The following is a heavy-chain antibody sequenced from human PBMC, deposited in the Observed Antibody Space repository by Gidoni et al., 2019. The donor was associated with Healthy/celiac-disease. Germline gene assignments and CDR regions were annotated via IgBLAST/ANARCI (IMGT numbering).Heavy chain of an antibody. Sequence: EVQLVESGGGLVQPGGSLRLSCAASGFTFSSYWMSWVRQAPGKGLEWVANIKQDGSEKYYVDSVKGRFTISRDNAKNSLYLQMNSLRAEDTAVYYCARDLAVYDSSGYYDYWGQGTLVTVSS. CDR1: GFTFSSYW. V-gene: IGHV3-7*03. CDR3: ARDLAVYDSSGYYDY. D-gene: IGHD3-22*01. CDR2: IKQDGSEK. J-gene: IGHJ4*02.